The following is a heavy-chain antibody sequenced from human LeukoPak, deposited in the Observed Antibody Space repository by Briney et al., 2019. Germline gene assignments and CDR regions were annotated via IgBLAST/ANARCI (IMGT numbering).Heavy chain of an antibody. CDR2: ISDGGTIT. CDR1: GFTFSDYG. Sequence: GGSLRLSCAASGFTFSDYGMSWVRQAPGKGLKWVSTISDGGTITYYADSVKGRFTISRDNPKNTLYLQMDSLRPEDTAVYYCANQYGGYFEYWGQGTLVSVSS. V-gene: IGHV3-23*01. J-gene: IGHJ4*02. CDR3: ANQYGGYFEY. D-gene: IGHD6-13*01.